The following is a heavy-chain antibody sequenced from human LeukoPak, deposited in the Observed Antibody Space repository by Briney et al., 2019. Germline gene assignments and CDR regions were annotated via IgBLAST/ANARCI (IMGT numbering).Heavy chain of an antibody. Sequence: GGSLRLSCAASGFTFSSYSMNWVRQAPGKGLEWVSCISSSSSTIYYADSVKGRFTITRANAKNSLFLQMNSLRDEDTAVYYCARARPDSSGYYYELYHYYGTDVWGQGTTVTVSS. CDR3: ARARPDSSGYYYELYHYYGTDV. CDR2: ISSSSSTI. J-gene: IGHJ6*02. CDR1: GFTFSSYS. D-gene: IGHD3-22*01. V-gene: IGHV3-48*02.